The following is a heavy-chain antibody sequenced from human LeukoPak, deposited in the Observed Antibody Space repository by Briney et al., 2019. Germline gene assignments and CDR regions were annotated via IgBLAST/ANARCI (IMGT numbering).Heavy chain of an antibody. D-gene: IGHD1-1*01. J-gene: IGHJ4*02. V-gene: IGHV4-4*07. CDR3: AIDLNEIFDY. CDR1: GGSTSSYY. CDR2: IYTSGST. Sequence: PSETLSLTCTVSGGSTSSYYWSWIRQPAGEGLVWIGRIYTSGSTNYNPSLKSRVTMSVDTSKNQFSLKLSSVTAADTAVYYCAIDLNEIFDYWGQGTLVTVSS.